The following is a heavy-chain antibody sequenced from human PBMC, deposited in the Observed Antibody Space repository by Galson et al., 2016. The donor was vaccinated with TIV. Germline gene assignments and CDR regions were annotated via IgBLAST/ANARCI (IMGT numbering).Heavy chain of an antibody. CDR3: ARDPTYYDTNGWGH. CDR1: GDSLSELV. V-gene: IGHV1-24*01. CDR2: FDPEVGKT. Sequence: SVKVSCKVSGDSLSELVMHWVRQAPGKGLEWMGGFDPEVGKTIYAQKLEGRVTMTTDTSTDTAYMELRSLRSDDTAMYYCARDPTYYDTNGWGHWGQGTLVIVSS. D-gene: IGHD3-22*01. J-gene: IGHJ4*02.